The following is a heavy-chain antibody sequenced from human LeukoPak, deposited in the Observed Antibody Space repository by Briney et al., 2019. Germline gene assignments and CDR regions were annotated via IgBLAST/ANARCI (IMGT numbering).Heavy chain of an antibody. D-gene: IGHD4-17*01. CDR1: GGTFSSYA. V-gene: IGHV1-69*05. Sequence: SVKVSCKASGGTFSSYAISWVRQAPGQGLEWMGRIIPIFGTANYAQKFQGRVTITTDESTSTAYMELSSLRPEDTAVYYCARGPYGDYEPFGFDYWGQGTLVTVSS. CDR3: ARGPYGDYEPFGFDY. CDR2: IIPIFGTA. J-gene: IGHJ4*02.